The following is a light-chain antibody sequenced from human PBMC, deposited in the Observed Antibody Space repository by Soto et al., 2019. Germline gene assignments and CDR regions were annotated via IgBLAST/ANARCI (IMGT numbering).Light chain of an antibody. CDR1: QSISSN. CDR2: DTS. CDR3: QQYYNLWA. Sequence: EIVMTQSPSTLSVSPGERATLSCRASQSISSNLAWYQQQPGQAPRLLIYDTSTRATGIPARFSGSGSATVFTLTLSSLQSEDFAVYYCQQYYNLWAFGLGNKVEIK. V-gene: IGKV3-15*01. J-gene: IGKJ1*01.